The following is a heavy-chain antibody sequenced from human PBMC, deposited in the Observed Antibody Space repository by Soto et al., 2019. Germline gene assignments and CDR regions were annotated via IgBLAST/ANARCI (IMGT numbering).Heavy chain of an antibody. V-gene: IGHV4-39*01. D-gene: IGHD3-10*01. Sequence: SETLSLTCTVSGGSISSSSYYWGWIRQPPGKGLEWIGSIYYSGSTYYNPSLKSRVTISVDTSKNQFSLKLSSVTAADTAVYYCARHYGSSRSDDYYYYYMDVWGKGTTVTVSS. J-gene: IGHJ6*03. CDR1: GGSISSSSYY. CDR3: ARHYGSSRSDDYYYYYMDV. CDR2: IYYSGST.